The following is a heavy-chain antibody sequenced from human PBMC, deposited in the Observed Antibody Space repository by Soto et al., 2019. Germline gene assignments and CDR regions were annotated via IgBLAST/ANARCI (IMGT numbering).Heavy chain of an antibody. J-gene: IGHJ4*02. Sequence: PGGSLRLSCVASGFTFSSYGMHWVRQAPGKGLEWLAVIWYDGSIKYYADSVKGRFTISRDDSKNTLYLQMDSLRVEDSAIYYCQRAFSPGVAGRLFDFWGPGTPVTVYS. CDR3: QRAFSPGVAGRLFDF. D-gene: IGHD6-19*01. CDR2: IWYDGSIK. V-gene: IGHV3-33*08. CDR1: GFTFSSYG.